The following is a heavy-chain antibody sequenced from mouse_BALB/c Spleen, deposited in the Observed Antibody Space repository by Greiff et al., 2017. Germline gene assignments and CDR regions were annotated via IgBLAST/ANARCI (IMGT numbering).Heavy chain of an antibody. J-gene: IGHJ2*01. D-gene: IGHD2-1*01. CDR2: ISYDGSN. CDR1: GYSITSGYY. V-gene: IGHV3-6*02. CDR3: ASPLYYGNFDY. Sequence: EVKLQESGPGLVKPSQSLSLTCSVTGYSITSGYYWNWIRQFPGNKLEWMGYISYDGSNNYNPSLKNRISITRDTSKNQFFLKLNSVTTEDTATYYCASPLYYGNFDYWGQGTTLTVSS.